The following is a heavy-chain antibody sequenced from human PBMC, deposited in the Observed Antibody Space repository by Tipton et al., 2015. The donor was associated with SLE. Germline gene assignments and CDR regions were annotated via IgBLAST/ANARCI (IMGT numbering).Heavy chain of an antibody. Sequence: LRLSCTVSGGSISSSSYYWGWIRQPPGKGLEWIGSIYYSGSTYCNPSLKSRVTISVDTSKNQFSLKLSSVTAADTAVYYCARQPPYDQDFDYWGQGTLVTVSS. CDR1: GGSISSSSYY. J-gene: IGHJ4*02. V-gene: IGHV4-39*07. CDR2: IYYSGST. D-gene: IGHD3-22*01. CDR3: ARQPPYDQDFDY.